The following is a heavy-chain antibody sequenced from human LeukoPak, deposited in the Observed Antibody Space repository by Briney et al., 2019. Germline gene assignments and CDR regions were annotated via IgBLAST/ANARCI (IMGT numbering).Heavy chain of an antibody. V-gene: IGHV4-59*01. CDR1: VGSITRYY. Sequence: SETLSLTCTVPVGSITRYYWTWIRQPPGKGLEWIGYIFSNGSTNYNPSLKSRVAISLDTSKRQFSLRLTSVTAADTAVYYCARDGCSSTSCYSDYYYGMDVWGQGTTVTVSS. D-gene: IGHD2-2*01. J-gene: IGHJ6*02. CDR3: ARDGCSSTSCYSDYYYGMDV. CDR2: IFSNGST.